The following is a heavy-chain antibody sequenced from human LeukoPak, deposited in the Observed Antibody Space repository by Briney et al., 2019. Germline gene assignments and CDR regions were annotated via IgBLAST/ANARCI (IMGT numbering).Heavy chain of an antibody. D-gene: IGHD3-10*01. CDR3: ARDMGVLLWFGEPRGDY. J-gene: IGHJ4*02. CDR2: ISAYNGNT. V-gene: IGHV1-18*01. Sequence: ASVKVSCKASGYTFTSYGISWVRQAPGQGLEWMGWISAYNGNTNYAQKLQGRVTMTTDTSTSTAYMELRSLRSDDTAVYYCARDMGVLLWFGEPRGDYWGQGTLVTVSS. CDR1: GYTFTSYG.